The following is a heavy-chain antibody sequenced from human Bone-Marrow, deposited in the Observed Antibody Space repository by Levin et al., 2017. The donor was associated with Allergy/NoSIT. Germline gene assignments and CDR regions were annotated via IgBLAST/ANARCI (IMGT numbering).Heavy chain of an antibody. D-gene: IGHD3-10*01. J-gene: IGHJ4*02. V-gene: IGHV1-2*02. Sequence: ASVKVSCKASGYNFTGYYMHWVRQAPGQGLEWMGWINPHSGGTNYAQNFQGRVTMTRDTSINTAYMELSRLRSDDTAVYYCARVFGASGTYWGQGTLVTVSS. CDR3: ARVFGASGTY. CDR1: GYNFTGYY. CDR2: INPHSGGT.